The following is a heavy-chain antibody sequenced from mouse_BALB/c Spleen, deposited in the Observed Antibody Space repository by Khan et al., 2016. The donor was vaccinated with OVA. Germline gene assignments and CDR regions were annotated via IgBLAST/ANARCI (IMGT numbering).Heavy chain of an antibody. CDR3: ARGNYYGYYVDY. CDR2: ISYSDST. J-gene: IGHJ2*01. Sequence: EVQLQESGPGLVKPSQSLSLTCTVTGYSITSNYAWNWIRQFPGNKLEWMGYISYSDSTSYNPSLKSRISITRDTSQNQFFLQLNSVTTEDTATYYCARGNYYGYYVDYWCQGTTLTVSS. V-gene: IGHV3-2*02. D-gene: IGHD1-1*01. CDR1: GYSITSNYA.